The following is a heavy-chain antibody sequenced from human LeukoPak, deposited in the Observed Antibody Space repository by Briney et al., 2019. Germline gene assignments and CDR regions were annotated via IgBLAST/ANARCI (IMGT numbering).Heavy chain of an antibody. Sequence: PSETLSLTCAVYGGSFSGYYWSWIRQPPGKGLEWIGEINHSGSTNYNPSLKSRVTISVDRSKNQFSLKLSSVTAADTAVYYCARPAGYPGLNYFDYWGQGTLVTVSS. CDR1: GGSFSGYY. CDR3: ARPAGYPGLNYFDY. V-gene: IGHV4-34*01. J-gene: IGHJ4*02. CDR2: INHSGST. D-gene: IGHD6-25*01.